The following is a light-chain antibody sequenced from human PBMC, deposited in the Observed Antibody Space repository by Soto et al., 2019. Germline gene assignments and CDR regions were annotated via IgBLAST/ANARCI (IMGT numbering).Light chain of an antibody. J-gene: IGLJ2*01. CDR2: DVS. V-gene: IGLV2-11*01. Sequence: QSALTQPRSVSGSLGQSVTISCTGTSSDVGGYNSVSWYQQHPGKAPKLIIYDVSERPSGVPDRFSGSKSGNTASLTISGLQAEDEADYWCCSYAGSYTFGGVFGGGTKLTVL. CDR3: CSYAGSYTFGGV. CDR1: SSDVGGYNS.